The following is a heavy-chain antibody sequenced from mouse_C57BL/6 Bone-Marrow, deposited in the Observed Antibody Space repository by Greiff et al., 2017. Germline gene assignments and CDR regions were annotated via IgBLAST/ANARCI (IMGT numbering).Heavy chain of an antibody. Sequence: EVQLQQSGPELVKPGASVKIPCKASGYTFTDYNMDWVKQSHGKSLEWIGDINPNNGGTIYNQKFKGKATLTVDKSSSTAYMELRSLTSEDTAVYYCARLALLLRYWYFDVWGTGTTVTVSS. CDR3: ARLALLLRYWYFDV. D-gene: IGHD1-1*01. CDR1: GYTFTDYN. J-gene: IGHJ1*03. V-gene: IGHV1-18*01. CDR2: INPNNGGT.